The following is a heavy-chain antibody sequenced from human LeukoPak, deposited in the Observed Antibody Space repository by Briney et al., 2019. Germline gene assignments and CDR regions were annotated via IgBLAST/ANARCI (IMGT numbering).Heavy chain of an antibody. CDR3: ASLYCSGGSCYVPY. J-gene: IGHJ4*02. CDR1: GGSISSYY. CDR2: IYTSGST. V-gene: IGHV4-4*07. Sequence: SETLSLTCTVSGGSISSYYWSWIRQPAGKGLEWIGRIYTSGSTNYNPSLKSRVTISVDTSKNQFSLKLSSVTAADTAVYYCASLYCSGGSCYVPYWGQGTLVTVSS. D-gene: IGHD2-15*01.